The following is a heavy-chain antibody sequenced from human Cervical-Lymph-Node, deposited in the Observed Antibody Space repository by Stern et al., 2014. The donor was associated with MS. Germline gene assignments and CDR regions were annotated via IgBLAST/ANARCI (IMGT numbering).Heavy chain of an antibody. CDR2: IFPGGSDI. Sequence: EVQLVESGPEVKRPGESLKISCQASGYTFTSYWIGWVRQMPGKGLEWIAIIFPGGSDIRYSPSFQGQVTIAAEKSSSTAYLQWNTLKASDTAIYYCARQRYFDYWGQGTLVTVSS. CDR3: ARQRYFDY. V-gene: IGHV5-51*01. J-gene: IGHJ4*02. CDR1: GYTFTSYW.